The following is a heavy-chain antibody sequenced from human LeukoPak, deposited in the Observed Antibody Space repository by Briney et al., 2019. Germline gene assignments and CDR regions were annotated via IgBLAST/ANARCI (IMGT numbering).Heavy chain of an antibody. Sequence: PSETLSLTCTVSGGSISSSSYYWGWIRQPPGKGLEWIGSIYYSGSTYYNPSLKSRVTISVDTSKSQFSLKLSSVTAADTAVYYCARQASIVVVPAASTEWFDPWGQGTLVTVSS. CDR3: ARQASIVVVPAASTEWFDP. J-gene: IGHJ5*02. CDR1: GGSISSSSYY. V-gene: IGHV4-39*01. CDR2: IYYSGST. D-gene: IGHD2-2*01.